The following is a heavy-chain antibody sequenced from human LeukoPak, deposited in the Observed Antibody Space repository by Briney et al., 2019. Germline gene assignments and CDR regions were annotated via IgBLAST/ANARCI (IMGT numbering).Heavy chain of an antibody. CDR1: GGTFSSYA. CDR3: ARGGSYGSGSFDY. J-gene: IGHJ4*02. Sequence: ASVKVSCKGSGGTFSSYALSWVRQATGQGLEWMGWMNPNSGNTGYAQKFQGRVTMTRNTSISTAYMELSSLRSEDTAVYYCARGGSYGSGSFDYWGQGTLVTVSS. CDR2: MNPNSGNT. D-gene: IGHD3-10*01. V-gene: IGHV1-8*02.